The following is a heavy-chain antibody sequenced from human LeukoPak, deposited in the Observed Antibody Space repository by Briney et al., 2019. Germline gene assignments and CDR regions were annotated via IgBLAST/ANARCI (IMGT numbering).Heavy chain of an antibody. V-gene: IGHV4-39*07. Sequence: SETLSLTCTVSGGSISSSTYYWGWIRQPPGKGLEWIGSIYFSGSTYYNPSLKSRVTISVDTSKTQFSLKLSSVTAADTAVYYCARGTLYGDYVFDYWGQGTLVTVSS. CDR1: GGSISSSTYY. D-gene: IGHD4-17*01. CDR2: IYFSGST. J-gene: IGHJ4*02. CDR3: ARGTLYGDYVFDY.